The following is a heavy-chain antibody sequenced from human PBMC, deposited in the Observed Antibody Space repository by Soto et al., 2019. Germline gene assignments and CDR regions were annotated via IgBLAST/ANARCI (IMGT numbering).Heavy chain of an antibody. CDR3: AKGMNDGYMYSLDV. J-gene: IGHJ6*02. Sequence: QVQLVASGGGVVQPGRSLRLSCAASGFAFGTYAMHWVREAPGQGLEWVAVISYDGSNKYYAESVRRRFTISRVKAKNTVYLQMNGLRAEDTAVYYCAKGMNDGYMYSLDVWGLATTVTVSS. CDR1: GFAFGTYA. CDR2: ISYDGSNK. D-gene: IGHD1-1*01. V-gene: IGHV3-30*18.